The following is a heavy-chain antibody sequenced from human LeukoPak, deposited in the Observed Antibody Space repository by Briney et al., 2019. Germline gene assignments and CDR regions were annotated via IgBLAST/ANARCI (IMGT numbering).Heavy chain of an antibody. V-gene: IGHV3-23*01. D-gene: IGHD5-18*01. CDR2: ISGSGGST. Sequence: PGGSLRLTCAASGFTFGSYAMSWVRQAPGKGLEWVSAISGSGGSTYYADSVKGRFTISRDNSKNTLYLQMNSLRAEDTAVYYCAKGYSYGYGYYMDVWGKGTTVTVSS. J-gene: IGHJ6*03. CDR1: GFTFGSYA. CDR3: AKGYSYGYGYYMDV.